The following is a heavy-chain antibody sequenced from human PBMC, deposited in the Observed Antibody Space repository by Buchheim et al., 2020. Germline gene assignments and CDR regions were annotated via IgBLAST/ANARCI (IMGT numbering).Heavy chain of an antibody. V-gene: IGHV3-23*01. Sequence: EVQLLESGGGLVQPGGSLRLSCAASGFTFNTYAMGWVRQAPGKGLEWVSGITSSGGYTLYADSVKGRFTISRDNFKNTLSLQMNSLRDEDTALYYCAKDVRYCSNNRCDSWGQG. CDR1: GFTFNTYA. CDR3: AKDVRYCSNNRCDS. D-gene: IGHD2-2*01. CDR2: ITSSGGYT. J-gene: IGHJ5*02.